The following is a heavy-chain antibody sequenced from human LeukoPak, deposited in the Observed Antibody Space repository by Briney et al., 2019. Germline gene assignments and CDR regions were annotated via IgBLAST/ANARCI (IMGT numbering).Heavy chain of an antibody. J-gene: IGHJ6*02. Sequence: PSLKSRVAISPDTSKNQFSLKLSSVTAADTAVYYCARDMVRGVIGGMDVWGQGTTVTVSS. V-gene: IGHV4-30-2*04. CDR3: ARDMVRGVIGGMDV. D-gene: IGHD3-10*01.